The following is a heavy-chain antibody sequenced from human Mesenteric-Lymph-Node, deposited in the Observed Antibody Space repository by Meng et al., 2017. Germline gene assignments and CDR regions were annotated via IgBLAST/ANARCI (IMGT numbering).Heavy chain of an antibody. CDR1: GFPFSTYA. D-gene: IGHD5-12*01. CDR3: AKGDGWLPRSDY. CDR2: ITNSGGST. J-gene: IGHJ4*02. Sequence: GQLVEAWGGFVQPGGSLRLSCAAPGFPFSTYAMSWVRQSPGKGLEWVSLITNSGGSTYYADSVKGRFTISRDNSKNTLYLQMNSLRGEDTAVYYCAKGDGWLPRSDYWGQGTLVTVSS. V-gene: IGHV3-23*04.